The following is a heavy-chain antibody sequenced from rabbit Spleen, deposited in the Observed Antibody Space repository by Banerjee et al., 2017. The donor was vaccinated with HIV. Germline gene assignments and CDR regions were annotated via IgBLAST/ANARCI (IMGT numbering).Heavy chain of an antibody. CDR1: GFTLSSYY. Sequence: HLKESGGGLVQPGGSLKLSCTASGFTLSSYYMTWVRQAPGKGLEWIGYIEPIFGNTYYANWVNGRFTISSHNAQNTLYLQLNSLTAANTATYFCARDPAYASSSGYNIPNLWGPGILVTVS. J-gene: IGHJ4*01. D-gene: IGHD1-1*01. V-gene: IGHV1S7*01. CDR3: ARDPAYASSSGYNIPNL. CDR2: IEPIFGNT.